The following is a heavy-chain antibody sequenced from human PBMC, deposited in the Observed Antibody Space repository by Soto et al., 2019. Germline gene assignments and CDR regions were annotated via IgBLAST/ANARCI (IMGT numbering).Heavy chain of an antibody. V-gene: IGHV3-23*01. CDR2: INGSGSST. Sequence: GGSLSLSCAASGFTFSSYAMSWVRQAPGKGLEWVSAINGSGSSTDYADSVRGRFTISRDNAKNTLYLQMNSLRAESTAVYYCARGPNYYSDSSGYTASNWFDPWGQGTLVTVSS. J-gene: IGHJ5*02. D-gene: IGHD3-22*01. CDR1: GFTFSSYA. CDR3: ARGPNYYSDSSGYTASNWFDP.